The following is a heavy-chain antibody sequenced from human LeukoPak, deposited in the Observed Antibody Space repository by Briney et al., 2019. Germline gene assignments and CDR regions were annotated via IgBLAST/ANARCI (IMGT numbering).Heavy chain of an antibody. CDR3: ARVMDYFDY. CDR2: I. V-gene: IGHV3-53*01. CDR1: GFTVGSNY. Sequence: GGSLRLSCAASGFTVGSNYMSWVRQAPGKGLEWVSVISVKGRFTISRDNSKNTLYLQMNSLRAEDTAVYYCARVMDYFDYWGQGTLVTVSS. D-gene: IGHD5-24*01. J-gene: IGHJ4*02.